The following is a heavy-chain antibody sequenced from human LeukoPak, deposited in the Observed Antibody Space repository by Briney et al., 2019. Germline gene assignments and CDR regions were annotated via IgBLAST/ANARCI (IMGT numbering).Heavy chain of an antibody. V-gene: IGHV3-30*14. Sequence: GKSLRLSCAASGFTLNTYIMHWVRQSPGKGLEWVAVMSHSGTSIDYADSVKGRFTISRDNSKNTLYLQMNGLQTDDTAVYYCATDLRYGSNFFFQYWGLGTLVAVSS. CDR2: MSHSGTSI. J-gene: IGHJ4*02. CDR3: ATDLRYGSNFFFQY. CDR1: GFTLNTYI. D-gene: IGHD5-18*01.